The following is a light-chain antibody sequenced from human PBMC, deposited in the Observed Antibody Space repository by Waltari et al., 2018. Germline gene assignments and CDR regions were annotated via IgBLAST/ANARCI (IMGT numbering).Light chain of an antibody. V-gene: IGLV4-69*01. J-gene: IGLJ3*02. CDR1: GGHSSNV. CDR3: QTGGHGTWV. Sequence: QLVLTQSPSASASLGAPVKLTCTLSGGHSSNVIAWHQKQPEKDPRYLMKVNSDGSHSKGDETPDRFSGSSSGAERYLTISNLQPEDEADYYCQTGGHGTWVFGGGTKVTVL. CDR2: VNSDGSH.